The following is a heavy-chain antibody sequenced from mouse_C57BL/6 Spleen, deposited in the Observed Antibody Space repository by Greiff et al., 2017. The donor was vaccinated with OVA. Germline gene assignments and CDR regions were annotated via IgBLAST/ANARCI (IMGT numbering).Heavy chain of an antibody. CDR1: GFTFSSYG. CDR3: ARAGFAY. CDR2: ISSGGSYT. Sequence: EVKLVESGGDLVKPGGSLKLSCAASGFTFSSYGMSWVRQTPDKRLEWVATISSGGSYTYYPDSVKGRFTISRDNAKNTLYLQMSSLKSEDTAMYYCARAGFAYWGQGTLVTVSA. V-gene: IGHV5-6*01. J-gene: IGHJ3*01.